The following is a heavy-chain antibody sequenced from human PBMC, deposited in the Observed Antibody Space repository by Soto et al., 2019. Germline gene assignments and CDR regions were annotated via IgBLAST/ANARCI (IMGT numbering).Heavy chain of an antibody. D-gene: IGHD4-17*01. V-gene: IGHV4-59*01. J-gene: IGHJ6*02. CDR2: IYYSGST. CDR3: ARSMTTVIHYYYGMDV. CDR1: CGSISSYY. Sequence: PSETLSLTCTVSCGSISSYYWSWIRQPPGKGLEWIGYIYYSGSTNYNPSLKSRVTISVDTSKNQFSLKLSSVTAADTAVYYCARSMTTVIHYYYGMDVWGQGTTVTVSS.